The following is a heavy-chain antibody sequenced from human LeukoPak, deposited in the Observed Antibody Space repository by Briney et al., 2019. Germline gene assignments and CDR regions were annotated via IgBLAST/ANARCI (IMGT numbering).Heavy chain of an antibody. V-gene: IGHV3-23*01. Sequence: GGSLRLSCAASGFIFSSYEMNWVRQAPGKGLEWVSAISGSGGSTYYADSVKGRFTISRDNSKNTLYLQMNSLRAEDTAVYYCAKEYYDFWSGYPHDYWGQGTLVTVSS. CDR2: ISGSGGST. J-gene: IGHJ4*02. D-gene: IGHD3-3*01. CDR3: AKEYYDFWSGYPHDY. CDR1: GFIFSSYE.